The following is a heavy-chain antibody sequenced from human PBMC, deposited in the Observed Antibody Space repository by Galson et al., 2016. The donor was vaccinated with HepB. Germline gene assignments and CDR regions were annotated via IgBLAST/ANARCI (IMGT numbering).Heavy chain of an antibody. CDR3: ARDTFCISPSCTEYKRNYFIRLDN. J-gene: IGHJ4*02. D-gene: IGHD2-2*01. Sequence: SLRLSCAASGITFSSHAMSWVRQAPGKGLEWVSAITGSGGSTYYADSVKGRFTTSRDNPKNTLYLQMNSLRGADTAVYYCARDTFCISPSCTEYKRNYFIRLDNWGRGTLVTVSS. CDR1: GITFSSHA. CDR2: ITGSGGST. V-gene: IGHV3-23*01.